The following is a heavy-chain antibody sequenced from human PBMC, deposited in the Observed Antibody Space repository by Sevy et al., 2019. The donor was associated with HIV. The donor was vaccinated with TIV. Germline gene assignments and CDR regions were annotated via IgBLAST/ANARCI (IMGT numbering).Heavy chain of an antibody. D-gene: IGHD6-13*01. J-gene: IGHJ6*02. CDR1: GFTFSSYA. Sequence: GGSLRLSCAASGFTFSSYAMSWVRQAPGKGLEWVSAISGSGGGTYYADSVKGRFTISRDNSKNTLYLQMNSLRAEDTAVYYCAKARPPREYSSSWITFDYGMDVWGQGTTVTVSS. CDR2: ISGSGGGT. CDR3: AKARPPREYSSSWITFDYGMDV. V-gene: IGHV3-23*01.